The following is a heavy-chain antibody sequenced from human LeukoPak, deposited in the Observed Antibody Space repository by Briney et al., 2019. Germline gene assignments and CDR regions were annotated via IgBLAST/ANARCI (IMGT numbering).Heavy chain of an antibody. V-gene: IGHV3-21*01. J-gene: IGHJ4*02. CDR3: ARDQGIATTGSYFDF. CDR2: TSGSSSSI. CDR1: GFTSSSSS. D-gene: IGHD1-1*01. Sequence: PGGSLSLSCAASGFTSSSSSMNWLRQAPGKGLQWVSSTSGSSSSIYYADSVKGRFTISRDNAKNSLYLEMNNLRAEDTAVYYCARDQGIATTGSYFDFWGQGTLVTVSS.